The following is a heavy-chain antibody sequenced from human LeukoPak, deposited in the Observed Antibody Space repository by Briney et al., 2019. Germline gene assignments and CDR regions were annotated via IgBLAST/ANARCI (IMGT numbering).Heavy chain of an antibody. D-gene: IGHD2/OR15-2a*01. CDR3: ARVRDYLFDY. CDR2: IRPSTGDT. J-gene: IGHJ4*02. CDR1: GYTFTSHG. V-gene: IGHV1-18*01. Sequence: ASVKVSCKASGYTFTSHGISWVRRAPGQGLEWMGWIRPSTGDTDYALNLQGRVTLTTDTSTSTAYMELRSLRSDDTAVYYCARVRDYLFDYRGRGTLVTVSS.